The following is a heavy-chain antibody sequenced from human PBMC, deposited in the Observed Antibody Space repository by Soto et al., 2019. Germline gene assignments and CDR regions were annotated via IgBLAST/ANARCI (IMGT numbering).Heavy chain of an antibody. Sequence: QVQLVQSGAEVKKPGSSVKVSCKASGGTFSSYAISWVRQAPGQGLEWMGGIIPIFGTANYAQKFQGRVKITADESTSTAYKERGSLRSEDTAVYCCASRWGVQAAMYYCGMDVWGQGTTVTVSS. D-gene: IGHD2-2*01. CDR2: IIPIFGTA. J-gene: IGHJ6*02. CDR3: ASRWGVQAAMYYCGMDV. CDR1: GGTFSSYA. V-gene: IGHV1-69*01.